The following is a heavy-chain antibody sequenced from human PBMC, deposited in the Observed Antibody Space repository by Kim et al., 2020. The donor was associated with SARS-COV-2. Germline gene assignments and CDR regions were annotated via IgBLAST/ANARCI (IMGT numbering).Heavy chain of an antibody. CDR2: IWYDGSNK. CDR1: GFTFSSYG. D-gene: IGHD1-26*01. V-gene: IGHV3-33*01. Sequence: GGSLRLSCAASGFTFSSYGMHWVRQAPGKGLECVAVIWYDGSNKYYADSVKGRFTISRDNSKNTLYLQMNSLRAEDTAVYYCARAEGSGSYGSNFDYWGQGTLVTVSS. J-gene: IGHJ4*02. CDR3: ARAEGSGSYGSNFDY.